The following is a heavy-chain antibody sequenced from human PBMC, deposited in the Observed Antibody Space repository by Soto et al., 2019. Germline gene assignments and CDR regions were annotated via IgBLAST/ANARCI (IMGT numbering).Heavy chain of an antibody. CDR1: GGSISSYY. V-gene: IGHV4-59*08. D-gene: IGHD3-10*01. CDR3: ARRGYGLDY. CDR2: IYYSGST. Sequence: PSETLSLTCTVSGGSISSYYWSWIRQPPGKGLEWIGYIYYSGSTNYNPSLKSRVTISVDTSKNQFSLKLSSVTAADTAVYYCARRGYGLDYWGQGTLVTVSS. J-gene: IGHJ4*02.